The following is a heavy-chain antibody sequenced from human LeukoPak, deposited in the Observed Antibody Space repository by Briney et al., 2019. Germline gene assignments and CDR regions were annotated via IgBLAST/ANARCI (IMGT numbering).Heavy chain of an antibody. CDR1: GYTFTSYD. Sequence: SVKVSCKASGYTFTSYDINWVRQAPGQGLEWMGGIIPIFGTANYAQKFQGRVTITADESTSTAYMELSSLRSEDTAVYYCARRGSDYGDYFFDYWGQGTLVTVSS. CDR2: IIPIFGTA. D-gene: IGHD4-17*01. V-gene: IGHV1-69*13. J-gene: IGHJ4*02. CDR3: ARRGSDYGDYFFDY.